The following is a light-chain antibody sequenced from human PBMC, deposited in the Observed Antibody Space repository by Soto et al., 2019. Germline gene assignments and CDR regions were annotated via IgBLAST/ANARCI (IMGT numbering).Light chain of an antibody. CDR1: QSVSSN. CDR2: GAS. J-gene: IGKJ4*01. V-gene: IGKV3-15*01. Sequence: DRVKTEGAATLSVNTGERATLSCRASQSVSSNLAWYQQKPGQAPRLLIYGASTRATGIPARFTGSGSGTAFSLPISSLEPEGSAVYYGAQRLLWRNIGGGTKVEIK. CDR3: AQRLLWRN.